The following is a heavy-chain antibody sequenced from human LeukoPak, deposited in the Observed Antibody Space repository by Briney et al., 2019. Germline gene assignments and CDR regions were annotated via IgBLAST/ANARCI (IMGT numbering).Heavy chain of an antibody. Sequence: GGSLRLSCAASGFTFSRDGMHWVRQAPGKGLEWVAVIWYDGSKKYYADSVKGRFTISRDNSKNTLYLQMNSLRAEDTAVYYCARDGSTVTTPYGMDVWGQGTTVTVSS. CDR2: IWYDGSKK. V-gene: IGHV3-33*01. CDR3: ARDGSTVTTPYGMDV. J-gene: IGHJ6*02. CDR1: GFTFSRDG. D-gene: IGHD4-17*01.